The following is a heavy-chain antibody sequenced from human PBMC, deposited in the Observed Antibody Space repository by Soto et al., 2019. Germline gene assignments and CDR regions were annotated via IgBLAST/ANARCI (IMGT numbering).Heavy chain of an antibody. CDR2: IWYDGSNK. J-gene: IGHJ6*02. CDR3: ARDDVVVVPAAIYPPEHYYYGMDV. D-gene: IGHD2-2*01. Sequence: PGGSLRLSCAASGFTFSSYGMHWVRQAPGKGLEWVAVIWYDGSNKYYADSVKGRFTISRDNSKNTLYLQMNSLRAEDTAVYYCARDDVVVVPAAIYPPEHYYYGMDVGGQGTTVTVAS. CDR1: GFTFSSYG. V-gene: IGHV3-33*01.